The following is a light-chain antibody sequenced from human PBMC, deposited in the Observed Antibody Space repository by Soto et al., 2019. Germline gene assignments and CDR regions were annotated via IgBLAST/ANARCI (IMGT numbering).Light chain of an antibody. CDR2: DVN. CDR3: CSYAGSYTWV. CDR1: SSDVGRYNY. V-gene: IGLV2-11*01. J-gene: IGLJ3*02. Sequence: VLTQPRSVSGSPGQSVTISCTGTSSDVGRYNYVSWYQGHPGKAPKVMINDVNKRPSGVPDRFSGSKSGNTASLTISGLQADDEADYYCCSYAGSYTWVFGGGTKLTVL.